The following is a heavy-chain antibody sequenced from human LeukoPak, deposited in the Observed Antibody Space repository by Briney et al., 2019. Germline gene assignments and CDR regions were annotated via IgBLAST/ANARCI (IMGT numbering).Heavy chain of an antibody. J-gene: IGHJ4*02. D-gene: IGHD1-1*01. CDR2: IIPIFGTA. CDR1: GGTFSSYA. V-gene: IGHV1-69*05. Sequence: SVKVSCKASGGTFSSYAISWVRQAPGQGLEWMGGIIPIFGTANYAQKFQGRVTMTRDTSTSTVYMDLSSLRSEDTAVYYCARAYNWNDKFDYWGQGTLVTVSS. CDR3: ARAYNWNDKFDY.